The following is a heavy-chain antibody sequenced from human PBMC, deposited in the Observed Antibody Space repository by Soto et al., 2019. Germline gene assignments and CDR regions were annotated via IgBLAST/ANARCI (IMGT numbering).Heavy chain of an antibody. CDR3: ASTIIAAAGPPYFDY. Sequence: SSVKVSCKTSGYTFTGYYMHWVRQAPGQGLEWMGWINPNSGGTNYAQEFQGRVTMTRDTSISTTYMELSSLRSDDTAVYFCASTIIAAAGPPYFDYWGQGALVTVSS. CDR1: GYTFTGYY. J-gene: IGHJ4*02. D-gene: IGHD6-13*01. CDR2: INPNSGGT. V-gene: IGHV1-2*02.